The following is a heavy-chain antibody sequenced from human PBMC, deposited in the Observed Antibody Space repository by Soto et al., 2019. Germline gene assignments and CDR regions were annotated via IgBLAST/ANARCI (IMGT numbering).Heavy chain of an antibody. J-gene: IGHJ5*02. V-gene: IGHV3-33*01. CDR2: IFYDGSRK. CDR1: GFTFSRYG. CDR3: VREESDHEGNWFDP. D-gene: IGHD2-21*02. Sequence: GGSLRLSCAASGFTFSRYGMHWVRQAPGKGLEWVAVIFYDGSRKEYAASLKGRFTISRDNSKNTLYLQMNSLRAEDTAVYYCVREESDHEGNWFDPWGQGTLVTVSS.